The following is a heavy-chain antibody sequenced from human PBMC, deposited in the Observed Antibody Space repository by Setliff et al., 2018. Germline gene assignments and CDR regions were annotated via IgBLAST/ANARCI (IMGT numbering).Heavy chain of an antibody. D-gene: IGHD3-22*01. Sequence: PSETLSLTCAVYGGSFSGYYWSWIRQPPGKGLEWIGEINHSGSTNYNPSLKSRVTISVDTSKHQFSLKLSSVTAADTAVYYCARGKERITMIVVVTSGAFDIWGQGTRVTGS. J-gene: IGHJ3*02. CDR1: GGSFSGYY. CDR2: INHSGST. CDR3: ARGKERITMIVVVTSGAFDI. V-gene: IGHV4-34*01.